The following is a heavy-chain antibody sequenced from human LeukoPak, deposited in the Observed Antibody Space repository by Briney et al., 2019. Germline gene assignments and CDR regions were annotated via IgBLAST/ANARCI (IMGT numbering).Heavy chain of an antibody. J-gene: IGHJ4*02. Sequence: GGSLRLSCAASGFTFSSYAMSWVRQAPGKGLEWVSAISGSGGSTYYADSVKGRFTISRDNSKNTLYLQMNSLRAEDAAVYYCAKAPVTTCRGAYCYPFDYWGQGTLVTVSS. CDR1: GFTFSSYA. D-gene: IGHD2-21*01. CDR2: ISGSGGST. V-gene: IGHV3-23*01. CDR3: AKAPVTTCRGAYCYPFDY.